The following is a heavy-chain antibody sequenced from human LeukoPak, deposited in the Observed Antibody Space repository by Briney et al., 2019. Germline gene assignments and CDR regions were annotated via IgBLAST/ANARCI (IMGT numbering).Heavy chain of an antibody. D-gene: IGHD2-21*02. J-gene: IGHJ3*02. CDR2: INHSGST. V-gene: IGHV4-34*01. CDR3: ARSGDCGGDCSENDAFDI. CDR1: GGSFSGYY. Sequence: SETLSLTCAVYGGSFSGYYWSWIRQPPGKGLEWSGEINHSGSTNYNPSLKSRVTMSVDTSKNQFSLKLSSVTAADTAVYYCARSGDCGGDCSENDAFDIWGQGTMVTVSS.